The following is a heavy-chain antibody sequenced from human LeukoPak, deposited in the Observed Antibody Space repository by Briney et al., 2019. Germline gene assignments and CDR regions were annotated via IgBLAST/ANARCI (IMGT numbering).Heavy chain of an antibody. CDR2: ISSSGRNS. V-gene: IGHV3-48*03. J-gene: IGHJ3*01. Sequence: XAXSEFTLSLXXXXWVRXXPGKXXXXXXXISSSGRNSHYSDSVKGRFTISRDNADDSVHLQMKRLRAEDTAVYYCARDAKSEGDMGISSLDVWGQGTLVTVSS. CDR3: ARDAKSEGDMGISSLDV. CDR1: EFTLSLXX. D-gene: IGHD3-16*01.